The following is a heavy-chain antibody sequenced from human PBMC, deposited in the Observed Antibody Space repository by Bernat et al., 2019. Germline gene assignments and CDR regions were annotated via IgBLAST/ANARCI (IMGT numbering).Heavy chain of an antibody. CDR1: GGSFSGYY. CDR2: INHSGST. D-gene: IGHD3-10*01. CDR3: ARDYYGSGSYYQDYYYGMDV. J-gene: IGHJ6*02. Sequence: QVQLQQWGAGLLKPSETLSLTCAVYGGSFSGYYWSWIRQPPGKGLEWIGEINHSGSTNYNPSLKSRVTISVDKSKNQFSLKLSSVTAADTAVYYCARDYYGSGSYYQDYYYGMDVWGQGTTVTVSS. V-gene: IGHV4-34*01.